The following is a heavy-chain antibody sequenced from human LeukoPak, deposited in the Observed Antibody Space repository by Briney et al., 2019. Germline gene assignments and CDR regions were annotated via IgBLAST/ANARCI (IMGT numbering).Heavy chain of an antibody. CDR1: GFTFSSYA. V-gene: IGHV3-30-3*01. J-gene: IGHJ4*02. Sequence: PGGSLRLSCAAPGFTFSSYAMHWVRQAPGKGLEWVAVISSDGSSIYYAGSVKGRFTISRDNSKNTVYLQMSSLRAEDTAMYYCARARDYGGNSADYWGQGTLVAVSS. D-gene: IGHD4-23*01. CDR2: ISSDGSSI. CDR3: ARARDYGGNSADY.